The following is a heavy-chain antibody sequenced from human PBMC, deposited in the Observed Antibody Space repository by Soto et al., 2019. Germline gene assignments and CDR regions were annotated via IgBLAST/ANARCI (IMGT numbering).Heavy chain of an antibody. D-gene: IGHD3-3*01. CDR2: IYYSGST. V-gene: IGHV4-59*08. Sequence: QVQLQESGPGLVKPSETLSLTCSVSCGSIGSYYWSWIRQPPGKGLEWIGYIYYSGSTNYNPSLKTRVTISVDTSKYQFSLKLSAVTAADTAVYDCERRGWRQIDYWGQGTLVTVSS. J-gene: IGHJ4*02. CDR1: CGSIGSYY. CDR3: ERRGWRQIDY.